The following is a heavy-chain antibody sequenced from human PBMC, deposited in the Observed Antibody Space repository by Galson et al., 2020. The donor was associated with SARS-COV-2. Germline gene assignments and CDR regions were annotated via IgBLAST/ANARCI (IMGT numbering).Heavy chain of an antibody. D-gene: IGHD3-3*01. CDR3: ARDRRNDFWSGYYGYYYGMDV. Sequence: SETLSLTCAVYGGSFSGYYWSWIRQPPGKGLEWIGEINHSGSTNYNPSLKSRVTISVDTSKNQFSLKLSSVTAADTAVYYCARDRRNDFWSGYYGYYYGMDV. J-gene: IGHJ6*01. V-gene: IGHV4-34*01. CDR1: GGSFSGYY. CDR2: INHSGST.